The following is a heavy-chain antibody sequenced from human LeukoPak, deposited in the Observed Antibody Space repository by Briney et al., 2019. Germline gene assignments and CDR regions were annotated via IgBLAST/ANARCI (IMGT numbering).Heavy chain of an antibody. D-gene: IGHD3-22*01. V-gene: IGHV3-9*01. CDR2: ISWNSGSI. Sequence: GGSLRLSCAASGFTFDDYAMHWVRQAPGKGLEWVSGISWNSGSIGYADSVKGRFTISRDNAKNSLYLQMNSLRAEDTALYYCAKGRYDSSGYYFDYWGQGTQVTVSA. CDR3: AKGRYDSSGYYFDY. CDR1: GFTFDDYA. J-gene: IGHJ4*02.